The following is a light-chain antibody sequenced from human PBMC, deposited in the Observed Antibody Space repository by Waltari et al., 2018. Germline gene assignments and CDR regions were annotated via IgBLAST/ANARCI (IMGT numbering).Light chain of an antibody. Sequence: DIVMTQSPATLSVSPGERATLSCRASQSVSNNLAWYQQKPGQAPRLLIYGASTRATGIPARFSGSVSGTEFTLTISSLQSEDFAVYYCHQYNNWPITFGQGTRLEIK. J-gene: IGKJ5*01. CDR2: GAS. V-gene: IGKV3-15*01. CDR3: HQYNNWPIT. CDR1: QSVSNN.